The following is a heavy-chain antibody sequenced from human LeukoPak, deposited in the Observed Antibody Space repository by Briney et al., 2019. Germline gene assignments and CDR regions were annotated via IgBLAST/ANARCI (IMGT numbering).Heavy chain of an antibody. CDR3: ANRARGVYRYYFDY. CDR2: ISGSSRHI. Sequence: GGSLRLSCAASGFTFSDYFKNWVRQAPGKGLEYVSSISGSSRHIYYADSVKGRFTISRDNTKSSLYLQMNSLRAEDTAVYYCANRARGVYRYYFDYWGQGTLVTVSS. V-gene: IGHV3-21*04. J-gene: IGHJ4*02. CDR1: GFTFSDYF. D-gene: IGHD3-10*01.